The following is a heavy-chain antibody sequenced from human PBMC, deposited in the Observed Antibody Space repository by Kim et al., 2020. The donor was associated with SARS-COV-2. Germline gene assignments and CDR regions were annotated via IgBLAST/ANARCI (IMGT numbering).Heavy chain of an antibody. J-gene: IGHJ4*02. V-gene: IGHV4-34*01. CDR3: ARALYGSGSYYNPFYFDY. Sequence: SRVTISVDTSKNQFSLKLSSVTAADTAVYYCARALYGSGSYYNPFYFDYWGQGTLVTVSS. D-gene: IGHD3-10*01.